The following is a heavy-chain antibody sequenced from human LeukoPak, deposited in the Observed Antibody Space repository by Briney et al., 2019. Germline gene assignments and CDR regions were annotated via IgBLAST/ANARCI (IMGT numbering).Heavy chain of an antibody. CDR3: ARVGNYYDSSGYYDY. Sequence: GGSLRLSCAASGFTVSSNYMNWVRQAPGKGLEWVSLIYAGGSTYFADSVKGRFTISRDNSKNTLYLQMNSLRAEDTAVYYCARVGNYYDSSGYYDYWGQGTLVTVSS. D-gene: IGHD3-22*01. V-gene: IGHV3-66*01. CDR1: GFTVSSNY. CDR2: IYAGGST. J-gene: IGHJ4*02.